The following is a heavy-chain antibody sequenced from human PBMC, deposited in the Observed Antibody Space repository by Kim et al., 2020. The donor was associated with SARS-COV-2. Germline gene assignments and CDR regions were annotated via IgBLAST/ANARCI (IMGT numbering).Heavy chain of an antibody. Sequence: GGSLRLSCAASGFTFSSYSMNWVRQAPGKGLEWVSYISSSSTIYYADSVKGRFTISRDNAKNSLYLQMNSLRDEDTAVYYCARGRNYGDYKVPFDIWGQGTMVTVSS. V-gene: IGHV3-48*02. CDR3: ARGRNYGDYKVPFDI. CDR1: GFTFSSYS. D-gene: IGHD4-17*01. CDR2: ISSSSTI. J-gene: IGHJ3*02.